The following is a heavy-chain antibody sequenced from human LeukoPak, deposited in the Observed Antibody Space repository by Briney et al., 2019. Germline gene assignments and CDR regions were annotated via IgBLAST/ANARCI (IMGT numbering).Heavy chain of an antibody. J-gene: IGHJ4*02. CDR3: ARPRGTYNDYSGYFDY. CDR2: ISSSSSTI. V-gene: IGHV3-48*01. D-gene: IGHD3-16*01. CDR1: GFTFSSYN. Sequence: GGSLRLSCAASGFTFSSYNMNWVRQAPGKGLEWVSYISSSSSTIYYADSVKGRFTISRDNAKNSLYLQMNSLRAEDTAVYYCARPRGTYNDYSGYFDYWGQGTLVTVSS.